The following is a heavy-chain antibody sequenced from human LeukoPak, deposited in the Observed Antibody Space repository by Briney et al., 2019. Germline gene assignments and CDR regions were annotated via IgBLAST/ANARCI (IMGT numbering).Heavy chain of an antibody. CDR3: ARGNCSSTSCYGTPLDNWFDP. Sequence: PGGSLRLSCAASGFTFSSYAMSWVRQAPGKGLEWVSAISGSGGSTYYADSVKGRFTISRDNSKNTLYLQMNSLRAEDTAVYYCARGNCSSTSCYGTPLDNWFDPWGQGTLVTVSS. D-gene: IGHD2-2*01. CDR1: GFTFSSYA. CDR2: ISGSGGST. J-gene: IGHJ5*02. V-gene: IGHV3-23*01.